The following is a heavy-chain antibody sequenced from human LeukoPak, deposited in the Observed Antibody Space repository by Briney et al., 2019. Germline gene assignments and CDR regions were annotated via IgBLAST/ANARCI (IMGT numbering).Heavy chain of an antibody. CDR3: AKWGDYDVLTGYYVSDY. V-gene: IGHV3-23*01. D-gene: IGHD3-9*01. Sequence: ASLRLSCAASGFTFSNYAMSWVRQAPGKGLEWVSAITGSGGNTYYADSVKGRFTISRDNSKNTVFLQMNSLGAEDTAVYYCAKWGDYDVLTGYYVSDYWGQGTLVTVSS. CDR1: GFTFSNYA. CDR2: ITGSGGNT. J-gene: IGHJ4*02.